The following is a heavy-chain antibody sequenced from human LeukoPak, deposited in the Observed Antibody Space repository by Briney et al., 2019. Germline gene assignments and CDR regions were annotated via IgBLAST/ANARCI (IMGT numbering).Heavy chain of an antibody. J-gene: IGHJ4*02. V-gene: IGHV4-59*12. CDR3: ARVGDYYGSGSYYKGLYYFDY. CDR2: IYYTGST. CDR1: GGPINSYY. D-gene: IGHD3-10*01. Sequence: SETLSLTCTVSGGPINSYYWSWVRQPPGKGLEWIAHIYYTGSTTYNPSLKSRATMSLDTSKNQFSLKVNSVTAADTAVYYCARVGDYYGSGSYYKGLYYFDYWGQGTLVTVSS.